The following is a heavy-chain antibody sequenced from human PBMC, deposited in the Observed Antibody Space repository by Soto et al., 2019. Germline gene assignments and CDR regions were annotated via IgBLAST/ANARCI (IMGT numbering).Heavy chain of an antibody. Sequence: ASVKVSCKASGYTFTSCAMHWVRQAPGQRLERMGWINAGNGNTKYSQKFQGRVTITRDTSASTAYMELSSLRSEDTAVYYCARCPYYDILTGYPLYYYYMDVWGKGTTVTVSS. CDR3: ARCPYYDILTGYPLYYYYMDV. V-gene: IGHV1-3*01. D-gene: IGHD3-9*01. CDR1: GYTFTSCA. J-gene: IGHJ6*03. CDR2: INAGNGNT.